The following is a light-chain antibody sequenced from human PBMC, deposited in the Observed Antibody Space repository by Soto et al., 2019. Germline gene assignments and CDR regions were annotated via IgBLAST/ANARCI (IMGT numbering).Light chain of an antibody. CDR3: QQYSGYYT. V-gene: IGKV1-5*01. CDR2: DAS. J-gene: IGKJ2*01. CDR1: QNINKW. Sequence: DIQMTQSPSTLSASVGDRGTITCRASQNINKWLAWYQQKPGKAPKVLIYDASSLESGVPSRFSGSGSGTEFTLTISSLQPDDFATYYCQQYSGYYTFGQGTKLEIK.